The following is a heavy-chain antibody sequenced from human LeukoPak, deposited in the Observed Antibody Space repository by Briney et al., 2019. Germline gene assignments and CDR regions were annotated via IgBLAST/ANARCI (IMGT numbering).Heavy chain of an antibody. Sequence: SSETLSLTCTVSDGSISGYYWTWIRQPAGKGLVWIGRIYTSDNTIYNPSLRSRVTMSVDTSKNQFSLKLSSVTAADTAVYYCARGFVPAGMARYHYMDVWGKGTTVTVSS. J-gene: IGHJ6*03. CDR2: IYTSDNT. D-gene: IGHD2-2*01. V-gene: IGHV4-4*07. CDR3: ARGFVPAGMARYHYMDV. CDR1: DGSISGYY.